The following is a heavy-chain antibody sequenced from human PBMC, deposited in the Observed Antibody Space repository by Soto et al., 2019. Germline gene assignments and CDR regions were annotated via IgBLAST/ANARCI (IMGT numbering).Heavy chain of an antibody. V-gene: IGHV3-23*01. D-gene: IGHD2-21*01. CDR2: ICGSGGNT. CDR1: GFTFNSYA. CDR3: AKDLWAADINWFDP. J-gene: IGHJ5*02. Sequence: EVQLLESGGTLVQPGGSLRLSCAASGFTFNSYAMNWVRQAPGKGLEWVSSICGSGGNTYYADSVKGRFTVSIDNSKNTLYLQMNSLRAEDTAVYYCAKDLWAADINWFDPWGQGTLVTVSS.